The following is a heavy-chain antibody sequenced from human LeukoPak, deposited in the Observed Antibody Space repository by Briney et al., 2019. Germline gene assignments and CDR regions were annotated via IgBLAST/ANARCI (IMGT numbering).Heavy chain of an antibody. CDR1: GGSISSSSYY. Sequence: SETLSLTCTVSGGSISSSSYYWGWIRQPPGKGLEWIGSIYYSGSTYYNPSLKSRVTISVDTSKNQFSLKLSSVTAADTAVYYCARAEPTWIQLPYYFDYWGQGTLVTVSS. CDR3: ARAEPTWIQLPYYFDY. J-gene: IGHJ4*02. V-gene: IGHV4-39*07. D-gene: IGHD5-18*01. CDR2: IYYSGST.